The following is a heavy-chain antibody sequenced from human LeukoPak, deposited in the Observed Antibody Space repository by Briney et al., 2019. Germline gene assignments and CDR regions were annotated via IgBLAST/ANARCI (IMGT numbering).Heavy chain of an antibody. Sequence: PPETLSLTCTVSGYSISSGYYWGWIRQPPGKGLEWIGSIYHSGSTYYNPSLKSRVTISVDTSKNQFSLKLSSVTAADTAVYYCASTRIAPHDYGYNWFDPWGQGTLVTVSS. CDR2: IYHSGST. CDR1: GYSISSGYY. CDR3: ASTRIAPHDYGYNWFDP. V-gene: IGHV4-38-2*02. D-gene: IGHD4-17*01. J-gene: IGHJ5*02.